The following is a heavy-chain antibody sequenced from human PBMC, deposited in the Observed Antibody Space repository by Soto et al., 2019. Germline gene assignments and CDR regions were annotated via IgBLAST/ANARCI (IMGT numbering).Heavy chain of an antibody. V-gene: IGHV3-30-3*01. CDR2: VSYHGINK. J-gene: IGHJ4*02. Sequence: QVQLVESGGGVVQPGRSLRLSCAASGFTFSSYAMQWVRQAPVKGLEWVAIVSYHGINKYYADSVKGRLTISRDNSKNTLYLQMNSLRTEDTAVYYCARAALEFCGGDCGIDYWGQGTLVTVSS. CDR1: GFTFSSYA. D-gene: IGHD2-21*02. CDR3: ARAALEFCGGDCGIDY.